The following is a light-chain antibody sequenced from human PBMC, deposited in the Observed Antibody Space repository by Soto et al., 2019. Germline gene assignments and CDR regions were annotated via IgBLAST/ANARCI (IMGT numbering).Light chain of an antibody. CDR1: QSLNSFY. CDR3: QQYDISPRM. J-gene: IGKJ1*01. V-gene: IGKV3-20*01. Sequence: IVLTQSPGTLSLSPGERATLSCRASQSLNSFYLAWYQQKPGQAPRLLIYGSSNRATGITDRFSGSGSVTDFTLTISRLDPEDFAVYYCQQYDISPRMFGQGNKVEVK. CDR2: GSS.